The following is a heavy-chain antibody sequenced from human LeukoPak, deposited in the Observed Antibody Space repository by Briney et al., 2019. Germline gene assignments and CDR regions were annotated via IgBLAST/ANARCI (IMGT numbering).Heavy chain of an antibody. CDR1: GFTFSSYV. J-gene: IGHJ6*02. V-gene: IGHV3-30-3*01. CDR2: ISYEGSNK. Sequence: GGSLRLSCAASGFTFSSYVMHWVRQAPGKGLEWVAVISYEGSNKYYADSVKGRFTISRDNSKNTLYLQMNSLRAEDTAVYYCAKGRLLGAPWGMDVWGQGTTVTVSS. CDR3: AKGRLLGAPWGMDV. D-gene: IGHD1-26*01.